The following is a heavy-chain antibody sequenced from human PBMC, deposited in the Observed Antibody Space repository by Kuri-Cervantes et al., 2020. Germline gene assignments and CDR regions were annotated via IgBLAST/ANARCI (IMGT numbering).Heavy chain of an antibody. CDR1: GGTISSYY. Sequence: SETLSLTCTVSGGTISSYYWSWIRQPPEKGLEWIGYIYYSGSTNYNPSLKSRVTISVDTSKNQFSLKLSSVTAADTAVYYCARNLFCSNGLCFYCFDLWGQGARVTVSS. J-gene: IGHJ5*02. D-gene: IGHD3-10*02. CDR2: IYYSGST. CDR3: ARNLFCSNGLCFYCFDL. V-gene: IGHV4-59*01.